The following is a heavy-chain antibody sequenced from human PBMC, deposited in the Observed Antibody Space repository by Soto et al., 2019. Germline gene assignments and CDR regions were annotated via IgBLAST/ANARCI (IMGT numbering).Heavy chain of an antibody. Sequence: QPGGSLRLSCADSGFTFDDYAMHWVRQAPGKGLEWVSGISWNSGSIGYADSVKGRFTISRDNAKNSLYLQMNSLRAEDTALYYCAKAGPAHGDYHWYFDLWGRGTLVTVSS. CDR2: ISWNSGSI. V-gene: IGHV3-9*01. D-gene: IGHD4-17*01. CDR1: GFTFDDYA. CDR3: AKAGPAHGDYHWYFDL. J-gene: IGHJ2*01.